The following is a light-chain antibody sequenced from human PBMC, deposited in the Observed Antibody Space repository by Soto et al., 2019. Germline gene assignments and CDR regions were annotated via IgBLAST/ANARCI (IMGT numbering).Light chain of an antibody. CDR3: CAYAGSNTLYV. V-gene: IGLV2-11*01. Sequence: QSALTQPRSVSGSPGQSVTISCTGTSSDVGGYNYVSWYQQYPGKAPKVMVSDVNKRPSGVPVRFSGSKSGNTASLTISGLQAEDEADYYCCAYAGSNTLYVFGTGTKLTVL. CDR2: DVN. CDR1: SSDVGGYNY. J-gene: IGLJ1*01.